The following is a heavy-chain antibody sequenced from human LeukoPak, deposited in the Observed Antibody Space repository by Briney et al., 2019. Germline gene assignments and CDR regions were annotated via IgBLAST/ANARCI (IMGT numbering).Heavy chain of an antibody. CDR2: MNPNSGNT. Sequence: ASVKVSCKASGYTFTSYDINWVRQATGQGLEWMGWMNPNSGNTGYAQKFQGRVTMTRNTSISTAYMELSSLRSEDTAVYYCARSPRVYYYDSSGYVDYWGQGTLVTVSS. V-gene: IGHV1-8*01. D-gene: IGHD3-22*01. J-gene: IGHJ4*02. CDR3: ARSPRVYYYDSSGYVDY. CDR1: GYTFTSYD.